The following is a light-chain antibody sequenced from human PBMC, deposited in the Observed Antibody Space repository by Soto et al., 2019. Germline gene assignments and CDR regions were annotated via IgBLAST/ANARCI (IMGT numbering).Light chain of an antibody. J-gene: IGKJ1*01. V-gene: IGKV1-5*03. CDR1: QSVSSW. Sequence: DIQMTQSPSTLSASVGDRVTVTCRASQSVSSWLAWYHQRPRKAPKLLIYKASSLGSGVPSRFSGSGSGTEFTLTISSLQPDDLGTYYYQQYNTYPRTFGQGTTVEIK. CDR3: QQYNTYPRT. CDR2: KAS.